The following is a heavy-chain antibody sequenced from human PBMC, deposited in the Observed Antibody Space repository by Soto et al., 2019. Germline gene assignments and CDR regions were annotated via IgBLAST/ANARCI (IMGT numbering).Heavy chain of an antibody. CDR2: IYYSGST. D-gene: IGHD6-13*01. CDR1: GGSISSGGYY. J-gene: IGHJ4*02. CDR3: ARDSGGGTYSSSWDN. V-gene: IGHV4-31*03. Sequence: PSETLSLTCTVSGGSISSGGYYWSWIRQHPGKGLEWIGYIYYSGSTYYNPSLKSRVTISVDTSKNQFSLKLSSVTAADTAVYYCARDSGGGTYSSSWDNWGQGTLVTVSS.